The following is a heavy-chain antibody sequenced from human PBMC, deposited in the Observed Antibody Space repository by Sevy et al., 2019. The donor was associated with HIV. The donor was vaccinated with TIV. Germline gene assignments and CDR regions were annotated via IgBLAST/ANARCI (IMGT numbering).Heavy chain of an antibody. J-gene: IGHJ4*02. Sequence: GGSLRLSCAASGFTFSYYGMHWVRQAPGKGLEWVTFISYDAINKYYADSVKGRFTISRDNSKNTLYLQMNSLRPEDTALYYCAKNTAAVGTGGFDYWGQRTLVTDSS. CDR2: ISYDAINK. D-gene: IGHD6-13*01. V-gene: IGHV3-30*02. CDR3: AKNTAAVGTGGFDY. CDR1: GFTFSYYG.